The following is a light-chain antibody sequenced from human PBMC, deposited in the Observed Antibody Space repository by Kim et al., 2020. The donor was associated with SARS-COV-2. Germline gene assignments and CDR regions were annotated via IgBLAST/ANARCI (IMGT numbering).Light chain of an antibody. CDR2: WAS. Sequence: DIVMTQSPESLAVSLGERATINCKSSQSVLYSSKNKNYLAWYQQKPGQPPNLLIYWASTRESGVPDRFSGSGSGTDFTLTISSLQAEDVAVYYCQQYYTTPRTFGQGTKVDIK. CDR3: QQYYTTPRT. J-gene: IGKJ1*01. CDR1: QSVLYSSKNKNY. V-gene: IGKV4-1*01.